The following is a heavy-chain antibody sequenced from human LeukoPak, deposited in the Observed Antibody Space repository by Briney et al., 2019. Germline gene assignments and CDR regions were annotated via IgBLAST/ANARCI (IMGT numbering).Heavy chain of an antibody. CDR2: IYYSGST. Sequence: PSETLSLTCTVSGGSISSYYWSWIRQPPGKGLEWSGDIYYSGSTNYNPSLKSRVTISVDTSKNQFSLKLSSVTAADTAVYYCARGVGASDYGGNEGFFSYMDVWGKGTTVTVSS. CDR3: ARGVGASDYGGNEGFFSYMDV. J-gene: IGHJ6*03. D-gene: IGHD4-23*01. CDR1: GGSISSYY. V-gene: IGHV4-59*01.